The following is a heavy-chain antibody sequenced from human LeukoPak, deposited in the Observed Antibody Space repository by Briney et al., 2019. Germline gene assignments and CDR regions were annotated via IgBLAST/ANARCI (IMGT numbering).Heavy chain of an antibody. D-gene: IGHD1-26*01. CDR3: ARPGSHLNDY. Sequence: GGSLRLSCAASGFTFSSYAMHWVRQAPGKGLEWVAVISDDVNNKYYADSVKGRFTISRDNSKNTLYLQMNSLRAEDTAVYYCARPGSHLNDYWGQGTLVTVSS. CDR1: GFTFSSYA. J-gene: IGHJ4*02. V-gene: IGHV3-30-3*01. CDR2: ISDDVNNK.